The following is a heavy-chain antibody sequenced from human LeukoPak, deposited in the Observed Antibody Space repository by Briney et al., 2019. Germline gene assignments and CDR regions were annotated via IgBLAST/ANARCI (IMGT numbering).Heavy chain of an antibody. CDR2: ISSSGGST. D-gene: IGHD3-22*01. V-gene: IGHV3-23*01. J-gene: IGHJ6*02. CDR1: GFTFSSYV. CDR3: AKIVVDPNYYYYGMDV. Sequence: PGGSLRLSCAASGFTFSSYVMSWVRQAPGKGLEGVSIISSSGGSTSYADSVKGRFTISRDNSNNTLYLQMNSLRAGDTAIYYCAKIVVDPNYYYYGMDVWGQGTTVTVSS.